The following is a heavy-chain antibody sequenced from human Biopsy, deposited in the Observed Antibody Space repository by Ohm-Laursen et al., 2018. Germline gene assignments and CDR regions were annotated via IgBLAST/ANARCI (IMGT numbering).Heavy chain of an antibody. V-gene: IGHV3-21*01. J-gene: IGHJ5*01. CDR3: ATELLPPGVGGPWLDS. CDR1: GFIFSTYT. CDR2: ISSRSSDI. Sequence: SLRLSCAASGFIFSTYTMNWVRQAPGEGLEWVSSISSRSSDIYYADSVKGRFTISRDNAKNSLFLHMNSLRAADTAIYFCATELLPPGVGGPWLDSWGQGTTVTVSS. D-gene: IGHD3-10*01.